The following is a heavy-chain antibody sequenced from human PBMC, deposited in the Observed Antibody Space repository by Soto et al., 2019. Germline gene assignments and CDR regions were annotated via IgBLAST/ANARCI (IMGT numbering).Heavy chain of an antibody. V-gene: IGHV3-23*01. D-gene: IGHD3-22*01. CDR2: LRGSGGTT. J-gene: IGHJ3*02. CDR3: ARARYYYDSSGYGAFDI. Sequence: GGSLRLSCAAYGFTLSSYGMTWVRQAPGKGLEWVSTLRGSGGTTYYADSVKGRFTISRDNSKNTLYLQMGSLRAEDMAVYYYARARYYYDSSGYGAFDIWGQGTMVTVSS. CDR1: GFTLSSYG.